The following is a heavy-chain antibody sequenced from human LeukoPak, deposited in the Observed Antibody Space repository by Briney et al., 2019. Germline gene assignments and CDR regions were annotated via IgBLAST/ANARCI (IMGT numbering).Heavy chain of an antibody. CDR1: GYTFTSYD. CDR2: MNPNSGNT. Sequence: ASVKVSCKASGYTFTSYDINWVRQATGQGLEWMGWMNPNSGNTGYAQKFQGRVTMTRNTSISTAYMELSSLRSEDTAVYCCARKSVLRYFDWLSGYYGMDVWGQGTTVTVSS. D-gene: IGHD3-9*01. V-gene: IGHV1-8*01. J-gene: IGHJ6*02. CDR3: ARKSVLRYFDWLSGYYGMDV.